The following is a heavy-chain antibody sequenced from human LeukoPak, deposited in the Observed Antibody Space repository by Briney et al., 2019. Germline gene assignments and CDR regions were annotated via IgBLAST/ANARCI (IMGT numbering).Heavy chain of an antibody. CDR3: ARLAGYEESFDP. Sequence: GESLRISCKGSCYSFTSYCISWVRQMPGKGLEWTGRIDPSDSYTNYSPSFQGHVTISADKSISTAYLQWSSLKASDTAMYYCARLAGYEESFDPWGQGTLVTVSS. CDR1: CYSFTSYC. D-gene: IGHD6-13*01. J-gene: IGHJ5*02. V-gene: IGHV5-10-1*01. CDR2: IDPSDSYT.